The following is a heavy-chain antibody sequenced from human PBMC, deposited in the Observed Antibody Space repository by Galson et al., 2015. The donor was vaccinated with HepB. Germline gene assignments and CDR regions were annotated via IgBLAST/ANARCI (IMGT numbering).Heavy chain of an antibody. Sequence: SLRLSCAASGFTFGDYYMSWIRQAPGKGLEWVSYISSSSSYTNYADSVKGRFTISRDNAKNSLYLQMNSLRAGDTAVYYCARPRDDYGDYENWFDPWGQGTLVTVSS. V-gene: IGHV3-11*03. CDR2: ISSSSSYT. D-gene: IGHD4-17*01. J-gene: IGHJ5*02. CDR1: GFTFGDYY. CDR3: ARPRDDYGDYENWFDP.